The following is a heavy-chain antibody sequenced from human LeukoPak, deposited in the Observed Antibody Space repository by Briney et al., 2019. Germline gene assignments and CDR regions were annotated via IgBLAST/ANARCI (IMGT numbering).Heavy chain of an antibody. V-gene: IGHV4-39*01. Sequence: SETLSLTCTVSGGSISSSSYYWTWIRQPPGKGLERIGEMNHSGSANYNPSLQSRVTISVDTSKNQFSLKLSSVTAADTAVYYCARHWTYYDYVWGSYRPYYFDYWGQGTLVTVSS. D-gene: IGHD3-16*02. CDR2: MNHSGSA. J-gene: IGHJ4*02. CDR1: GGSISSSSYY. CDR3: ARHWTYYDYVWGSYRPYYFDY.